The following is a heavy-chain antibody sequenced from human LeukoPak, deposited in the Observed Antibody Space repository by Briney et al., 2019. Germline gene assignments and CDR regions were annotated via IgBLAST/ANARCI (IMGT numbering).Heavy chain of an antibody. J-gene: IGHJ5*02. D-gene: IGHD2-15*01. Sequence: GRSLRLSCAASGFTFSSYGMHWVRQAPGKGLEWVAVISYDGSNKYYADSVKGRFTISRDNSKNTLYLQMNSLRAEDTAVYYCAKGGDIVVVVAASWFDPWGQGTLVTVSS. CDR1: GFTFSSYG. V-gene: IGHV3-30*18. CDR2: ISYDGSNK. CDR3: AKGGDIVVVVAASWFDP.